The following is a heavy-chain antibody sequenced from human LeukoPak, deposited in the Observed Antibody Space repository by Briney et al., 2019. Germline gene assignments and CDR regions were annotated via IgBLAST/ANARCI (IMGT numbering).Heavy chain of an antibody. CDR2: ISAYNGNT. J-gene: IGHJ6*03. CDR3: AREGFSYYYDSSVMIYYYYMDV. Sequence: ASVKVSCKASGYTFTSYGISWVRQAPGQGLEWMGWISAYNGNTNYAQKLQGRVTMTRNTSISTAYMELSSLRAEDTAVYYCAREGFSYYYDSSVMIYYYYMDVWGKGTTVTVSS. CDR1: GYTFTSYG. D-gene: IGHD3-22*01. V-gene: IGHV1-18*01.